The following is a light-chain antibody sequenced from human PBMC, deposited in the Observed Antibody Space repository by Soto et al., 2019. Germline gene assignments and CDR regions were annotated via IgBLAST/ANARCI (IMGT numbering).Light chain of an antibody. Sequence: QSALTQPASVSGSPGQSITISCTGTSSDVGGYNYVSWYQQHPGKAPKLMIYEVSNRPSGVSNRFSGSKSGNTASLTISGLQAEDEADYYCSSYKSSSTVFGAGPKVTVL. CDR3: SSYKSSSTV. CDR2: EVS. CDR1: SSDVGGYNY. J-gene: IGLJ1*01. V-gene: IGLV2-14*01.